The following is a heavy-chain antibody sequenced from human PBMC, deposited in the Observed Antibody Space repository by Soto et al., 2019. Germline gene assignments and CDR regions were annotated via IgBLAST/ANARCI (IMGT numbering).Heavy chain of an antibody. V-gene: IGHV1-18*01. CDR2: ISAYNGNT. CDR1: GYIFTSYG. CDR3: ARDDLGMGGYGSFWLGAWSAP. D-gene: IGHD5-12*01. J-gene: IGHJ5*02. Sequence: ASVKVSCKASGYIFTSYGISWVRQAPGQGLEWMGWISAYNGNTNYAQKLQGRVTMTTDTSTSTAYMELRSLISDDTAVYYCARDDLGMGGYGSFWLGAWSAPWGREPLVTVSS.